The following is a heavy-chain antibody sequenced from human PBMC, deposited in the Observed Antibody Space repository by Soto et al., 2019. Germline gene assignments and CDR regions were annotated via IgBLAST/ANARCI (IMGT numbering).Heavy chain of an antibody. Sequence: GESLKISCEASGYMFPIYHISWVRQMPGKGLEWVGKIDPSDSRTMYRPSSRARITISVDKSINTAYLQWSSLKASDTAMYYCARHSGVAEDGTDWGQGTLVTVSS. D-gene: IGHD6-13*01. CDR3: ARHSGVAEDGTD. V-gene: IGHV5-51*01. J-gene: IGHJ1*01. CDR2: IDPSDSRT. CDR1: GYMFPIYH.